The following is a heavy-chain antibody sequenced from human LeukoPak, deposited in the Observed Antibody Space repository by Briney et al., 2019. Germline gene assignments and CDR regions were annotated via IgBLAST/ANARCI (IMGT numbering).Heavy chain of an antibody. D-gene: IGHD3-3*01. Sequence: ASVKVSCKASGYTFTGYYIHWVRQAPGQGLEWMGWINPNSGGTNYAQKFQGRVTMTRDTSISTAYMELSRLRSDDTAVYYCARGTSIDNVLRFLEWLYYFDYWGQGTLVPVSS. V-gene: IGHV1-2*02. CDR3: ARGTSIDNVLRFLEWLYYFDY. CDR2: INPNSGGT. J-gene: IGHJ4*02. CDR1: GYTFTGYY.